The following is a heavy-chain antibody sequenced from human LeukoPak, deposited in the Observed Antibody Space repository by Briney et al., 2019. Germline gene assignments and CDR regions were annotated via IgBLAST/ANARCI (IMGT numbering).Heavy chain of an antibody. Sequence: QPGGSLRLSCAASGFTFSSYAMHWVRQAPGKGLEWVAVISYDGSNKYYADSVKGRFTISRDNSKNTLYLQMNSLRAEDTAVYYCASQYYYDSSGYYREHDYWGQGTLVTVSS. V-gene: IGHV3-30*04. J-gene: IGHJ4*02. D-gene: IGHD3-22*01. CDR2: ISYDGSNK. CDR3: ASQYYYDSSGYYREHDY. CDR1: GFTFSSYA.